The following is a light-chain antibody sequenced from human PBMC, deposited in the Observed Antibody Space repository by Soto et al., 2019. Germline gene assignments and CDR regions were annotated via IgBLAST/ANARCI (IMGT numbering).Light chain of an antibody. J-gene: IGKJ5*01. Sequence: DIQMTQSPSSLSAPVGDRVTITCQASQDINKNLSWYQQKPGKAPKLLIYDASDVETGVPSRFSGSGSGTGFTFTISSLQPEDFATYYCQQYESLPLTFGQGTRLEIK. V-gene: IGKV1-33*01. CDR2: DAS. CDR3: QQYESLPLT. CDR1: QDINKN.